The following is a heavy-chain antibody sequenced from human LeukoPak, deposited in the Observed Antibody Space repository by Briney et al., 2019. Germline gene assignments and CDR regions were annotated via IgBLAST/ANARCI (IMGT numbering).Heavy chain of an antibody. CDR3: ARGGNYFRFDP. Sequence: WASVKVSFKASGYAFTNYIISWVRQAPSQGLAWMGWISAYNGNTNYAQKLQGRVTMTTDTSTATDYMEKRRVRSDDTGVYYCARGGNYFRFDPWGQGTLVTVSS. V-gene: IGHV1-18*01. D-gene: IGHD1-26*01. J-gene: IGHJ5*02. CDR2: ISAYNGNT. CDR1: GYAFTNYI.